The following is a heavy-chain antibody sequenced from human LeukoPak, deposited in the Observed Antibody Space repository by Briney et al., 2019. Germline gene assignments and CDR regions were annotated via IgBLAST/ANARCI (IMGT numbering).Heavy chain of an antibody. Sequence: GGSLRLSCAASRFTFSSYAMSWVRQAPGKGLEWVSTINGGGVNTHYADSVGGRFTISRDNSKNTLFLQMNSLRDEDTAVYYCAKDLYSNYGPADYWGQGNLVTVSS. CDR3: AKDLYSNYGPADY. V-gene: IGHV3-23*01. CDR2: INGGGVNT. CDR1: RFTFSSYA. J-gene: IGHJ4*02. D-gene: IGHD4-11*01.